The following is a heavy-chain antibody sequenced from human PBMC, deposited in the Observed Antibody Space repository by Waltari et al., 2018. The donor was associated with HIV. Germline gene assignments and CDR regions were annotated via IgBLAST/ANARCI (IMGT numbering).Heavy chain of an antibody. Sequence: QVQLQESGPGLVRPSGTLSLTCNVSGDSVGSGSPYWSWIRQPPGRGLEGIGYIYYTGSTIYNPSLKSRVSISLDTSKNQVSLRLSSLTTADTAVYYCARGRDWFDPWGQGARVTVSS. J-gene: IGHJ5*02. CDR3: ARGRDWFDP. CDR1: GDSVGSGSPY. CDR2: IYYTGST. V-gene: IGHV4-61*01.